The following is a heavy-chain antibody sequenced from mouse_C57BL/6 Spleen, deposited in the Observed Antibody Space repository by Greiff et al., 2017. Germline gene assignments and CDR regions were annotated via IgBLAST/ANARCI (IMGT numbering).Heavy chain of an antibody. CDR2: INPSNGGT. CDR1: GYTFTSYW. Sequence: QVQLQQPGTELVKPGASVKLSCKASGYTFTSYWMHWVKQRPGQGLEWIGNINPSNGGTNYNEKFKSKATLTVDNSSSTAYMQLSSLTSEDSAVYYCARSDGYYVPFAYWGQGTLVTVSA. D-gene: IGHD2-3*01. J-gene: IGHJ3*01. V-gene: IGHV1-53*01. CDR3: ARSDGYYVPFAY.